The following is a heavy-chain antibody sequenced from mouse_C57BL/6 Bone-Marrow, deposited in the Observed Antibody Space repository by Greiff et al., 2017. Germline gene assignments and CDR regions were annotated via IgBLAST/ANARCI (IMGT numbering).Heavy chain of an antibody. CDR1: GYSITSGYY. J-gene: IGHJ2*01. V-gene: IGHV3-6*01. CDR3: ARGFYYGSGVDY. CDR2: ISYDGSN. Sequence: EVQLQQSGPGLVKPSQSLSLTCSVTGYSITSGYYWNWIRQFPGNKLEWMGYISYDGSNNYNPSLKNRISITRDTSKNQFFLKLNSVTTEDTATXYCARGFYYGSGVDYWGQGTTLTVAS. D-gene: IGHD1-1*01.